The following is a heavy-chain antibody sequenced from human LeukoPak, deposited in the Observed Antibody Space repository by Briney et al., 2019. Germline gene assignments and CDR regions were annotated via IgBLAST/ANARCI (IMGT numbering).Heavy chain of an antibody. CDR1: GVSIISTNSY. CDR3: ARGWKWMATDFDY. Sequence: SETLSLTCTVSGVSIISTNSYWGWIRQSPRTGLEWIGNIYSSGRTYYNPSLNSRVTISIDMSENQFSLKLTSVTAADTAVYYCARGWKWMATDFDYWGQGTLVTVSS. D-gene: IGHD5-24*01. V-gene: IGHV4-39*07. CDR2: IYSSGRT. J-gene: IGHJ4*02.